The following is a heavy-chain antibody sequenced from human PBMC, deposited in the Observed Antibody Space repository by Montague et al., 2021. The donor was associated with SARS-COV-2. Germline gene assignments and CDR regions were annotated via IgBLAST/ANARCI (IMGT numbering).Heavy chain of an antibody. CDR2: TYYGYKWYN. D-gene: IGHD1-1*01. V-gene: IGHV6-1*01. J-gene: IGHJ6*02. CDR1: GDSVSSNRAT. CDR3: TSGREGNYNVMDV. Sequence: CAISGDSVSSNRATWEWHRQSPPRRLERVGRTYYGYKWYNDYAVSLRSRVTINPDTYKNQFSLQLNSVTPEDTAIYYCTSGREGNYNVMDVWGQGTTVTVSS.